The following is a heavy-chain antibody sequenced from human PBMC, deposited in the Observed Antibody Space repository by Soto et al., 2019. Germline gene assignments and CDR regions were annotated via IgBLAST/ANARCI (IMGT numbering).Heavy chain of an antibody. V-gene: IGHV3-30*18. D-gene: IGHD2-15*01. CDR3: AKEVEYCSGGSCRPRDY. J-gene: IGHJ4*02. CDR1: GFTFSSYG. CDR2: ISYDGSNK. Sequence: QVQLVESGGGVVQPGRSLRLSCAASGFTFSSYGMHWVRQAPGKGLEWVAVISYDGSNKYYADSVKGRFTISRDNSKNTLYLQMNSLRAEDTAVYYCAKEVEYCSGGSCRPRDYWGQGTLVTVSS.